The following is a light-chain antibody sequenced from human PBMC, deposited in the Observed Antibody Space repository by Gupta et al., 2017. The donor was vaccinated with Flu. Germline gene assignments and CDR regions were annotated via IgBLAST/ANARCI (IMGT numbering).Light chain of an antibody. V-gene: IGLV2-18*02. J-gene: IGLJ1*01. CDR2: EVS. Sequence: PLPPPPSVSGPPEPSVTISSTGTSSVVGNYNRVSWYQQSPDTAHKLMIYEVSKPPAGVNGRFSGSKAGNTASLTISGQKEEEEADFYCSSDTTRSSYVFGTGTKVTVL. CDR1: SSVVGNYNR. CDR3: SSDTTRSSYV.